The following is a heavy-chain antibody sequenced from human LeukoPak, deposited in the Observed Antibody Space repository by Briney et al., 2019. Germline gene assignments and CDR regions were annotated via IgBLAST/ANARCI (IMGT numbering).Heavy chain of an antibody. CDR1: GYTFTSYD. D-gene: IGHD2-2*01. J-gene: IGHJ4*02. CDR3: ARGGGYCSSTSCYGADY. Sequence: ASVKVSCKASGYTFTSYDINWVRQATGQGLEWMGWMNPNSGNTGYAQKFQGRVTITRNTSISTAYMELSSLRSEDTAVYYCARGGGYCSSTSCYGADYWGQGTLVTVSS. V-gene: IGHV1-8*03. CDR2: MNPNSGNT.